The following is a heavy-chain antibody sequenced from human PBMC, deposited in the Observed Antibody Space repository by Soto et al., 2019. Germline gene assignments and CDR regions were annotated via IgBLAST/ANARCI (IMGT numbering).Heavy chain of an antibody. J-gene: IGHJ3*02. CDR1: GGSVNSGNYY. CDR3: ARVERGTATTVVDAFDI. CDR2: MSHSGGT. V-gene: IGHV4-34*01. Sequence: QVQLQQWGAGLLKPSETLSLTCAVFGGSVNSGNYYWSWIRQPPGKGLEWIGEMSHSGGTHFNPSLKSRVTISVYTSKNQFSLKMSSVTAADTALYYCARVERGTATTVVDAFDIWGPGTMVTVSS. D-gene: IGHD1-1*01.